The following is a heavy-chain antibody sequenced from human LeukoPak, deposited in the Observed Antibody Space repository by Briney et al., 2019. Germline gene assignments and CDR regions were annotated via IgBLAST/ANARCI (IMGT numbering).Heavy chain of an antibody. Sequence: GASVRASCKASGYTFTGYHIHWVRQAPGQGLEWMGWINPNSGGANSAQKFLGRVSMTRDTSISTVYMDLTSLRSDDTAVYYCARDSGSSGWDPTSFLDYWGRGTVVTVSS. CDR3: ARDSGSSGWDPTSFLDY. CDR1: GYTFTGYH. J-gene: IGHJ4*02. CDR2: INPNSGGA. D-gene: IGHD6-19*01. V-gene: IGHV1-2*02.